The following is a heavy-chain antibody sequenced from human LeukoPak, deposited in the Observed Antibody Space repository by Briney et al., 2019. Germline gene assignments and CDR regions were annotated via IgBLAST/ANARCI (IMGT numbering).Heavy chain of an antibody. CDR2: IGAYNGNT. J-gene: IGHJ3*02. CDR1: GYTFTSYG. Sequence: ASVKVSCKASGYTFTSYGISWVRQAPGQGLEWMGWIGAYNGNTNYAQKLQGRVTMTTDTSTSTAYMELRSLRSDDTAVYYCASSFWTPGAFDIWGQGTMVTVSS. V-gene: IGHV1-18*01. D-gene: IGHD3/OR15-3a*01. CDR3: ASSFWTPGAFDI.